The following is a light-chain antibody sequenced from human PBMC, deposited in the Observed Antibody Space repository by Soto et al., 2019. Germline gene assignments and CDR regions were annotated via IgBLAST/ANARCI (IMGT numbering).Light chain of an antibody. CDR3: QVWDSSTARV. J-gene: IGLJ3*02. Sequence: SYELTQPLSVSVALGQTARITCGGNNIGSKNVHWYQQKPGQAPVLVIYRDSNRPSGIPERFSGSNSGNTATLTISRAQAGDVADYDWQVWDSSTARVFGGGTKRPVL. CDR1: NIGSKN. V-gene: IGLV3-9*01. CDR2: RDS.